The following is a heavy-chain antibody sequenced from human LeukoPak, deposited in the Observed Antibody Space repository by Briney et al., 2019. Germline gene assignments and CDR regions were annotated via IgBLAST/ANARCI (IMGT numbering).Heavy chain of an antibody. D-gene: IGHD3-22*01. Sequence: GPLRLSCAASGFTFSNYAMTWVRQPPGKGLEWIGEINHSGSTDYNPSLKSRVTISVDTSKNQFSLKLSSVTAADTAVYYCAFSSAYQQHCGQGTLVAVSS. CDR1: GFTFSNYA. V-gene: IGHV4-34*08. CDR3: AFSSAYQQH. CDR2: INHSGST. J-gene: IGHJ1*01.